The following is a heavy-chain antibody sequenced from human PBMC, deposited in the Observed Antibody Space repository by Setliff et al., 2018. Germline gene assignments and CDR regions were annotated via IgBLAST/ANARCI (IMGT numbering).Heavy chain of an antibody. D-gene: IGHD5-12*01. V-gene: IGHV4-61*09. CDR3: ARGGTFRYFDF. J-gene: IGHJ4*02. CDR2: IYTTWST. CDR1: GDSISRAKYY. Sequence: SETLSLTCTVSGDSISRAKYYWSWIRQPAGKGLEWIGHIYTTWSTNYNPSLRSRVSISLDTSRSQFSLKLRSVTAADTAVYYRARGGTFRYFDFWGQGAPVTVSS.